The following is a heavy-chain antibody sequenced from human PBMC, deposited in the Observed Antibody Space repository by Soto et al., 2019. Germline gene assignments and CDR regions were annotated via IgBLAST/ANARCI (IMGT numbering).Heavy chain of an antibody. CDR1: GFAFIDYY. D-gene: IGHD2-2*01. V-gene: IGHV3-11*01. J-gene: IGHJ4*02. CDR2: MSSSGNTI. CDR3: AKDGRYCNSSSCHQVDH. Sequence: GGSLRLSCAASGFAFIDYYMNWLLQAPGKGLEWVSYMSSSGNTIYYADSVKGRFTISRDNAKSSVYLQMNSLRAEDTAVYYCAKDGRYCNSSSCHQVDHWGPGRLATVP.